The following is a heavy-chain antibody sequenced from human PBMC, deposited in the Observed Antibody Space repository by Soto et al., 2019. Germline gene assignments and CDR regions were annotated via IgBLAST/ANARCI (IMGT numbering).Heavy chain of an antibody. CDR2: TFPSGTT. CDR3: ARSREFDY. CDR1: GGSLSGATYS. V-gene: IGHV4-30-2*01. Sequence: SETLSLTCGVSGGSLSGATYSWNWIRQPPGKGLEWTGYTFPSGTTYYNPSLKSRVTISIDVSKNQFSLSLGSLTAADTAVYYCARSREFDYWSQGTLVTVSS. J-gene: IGHJ4*02.